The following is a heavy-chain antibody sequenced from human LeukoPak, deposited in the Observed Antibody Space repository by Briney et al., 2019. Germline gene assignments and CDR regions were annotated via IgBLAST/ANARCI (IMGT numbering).Heavy chain of an antibody. Sequence: GGSLRLSCATSGFTFSDYYMSWIRQAPGKGLEWLSYISGSGSDINYADSVKGRFTISRDNANNSLYLQMNSLRADDTALYYCVRVHRYSSSWDSFDYWGQGTLVTVSS. CDR1: GFTFSDYY. CDR3: VRVHRYSSSWDSFDY. V-gene: IGHV3-11*05. J-gene: IGHJ4*02. CDR2: ISGSGSDI. D-gene: IGHD6-13*01.